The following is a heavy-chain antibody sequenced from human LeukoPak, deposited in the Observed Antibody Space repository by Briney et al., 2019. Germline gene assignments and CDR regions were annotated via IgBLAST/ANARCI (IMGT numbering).Heavy chain of an antibody. CDR1: GGTFSSYA. Sequence: SVKVSCKASGGTFSSYAISWVRQAPGQGLEWMGGIIPIFGTANYAQKFQGRVTITTDESTSTAYMELSSLRSEDTAVYYCVRGGQLLWFGELWTNWFDPWGQGTLVTVSS. D-gene: IGHD3-10*01. CDR3: VRGGQLLWFGELWTNWFDP. J-gene: IGHJ5*02. CDR2: IIPIFGTA. V-gene: IGHV1-69*05.